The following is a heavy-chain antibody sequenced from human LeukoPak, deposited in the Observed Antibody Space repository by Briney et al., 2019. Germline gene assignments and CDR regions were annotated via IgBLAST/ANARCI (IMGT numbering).Heavy chain of an antibody. D-gene: IGHD2-21*01. CDR3: ARARKGGDDPFDY. Sequence: SETLSLTCTVSGGSVSSGNYYWSWIRQPPGKGLDWIGDIYYSGSTNYDPSLKSRVTISVDTSKNQFSLKLTSVTAADTAAYYCARARKGGDDPFDYWGQGTLVTVSS. CDR1: GGSVSSGNYY. V-gene: IGHV4-61*01. CDR2: IYYSGST. J-gene: IGHJ4*02.